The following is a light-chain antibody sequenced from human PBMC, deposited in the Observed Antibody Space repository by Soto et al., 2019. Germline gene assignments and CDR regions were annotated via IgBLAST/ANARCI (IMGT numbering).Light chain of an antibody. V-gene: IGKV3-11*01. CDR3: QQRSNWPYT. Sequence: EIVLTHSPATLSLSPGERATLSCRASQSVSSYLAWYQQKPGQAPRLLIYDASNRATGIPARFSGSGSGTDFTLTISSLEPEDFALYYCQQRSNWPYTFGQGTKLEIK. J-gene: IGKJ2*01. CDR1: QSVSSY. CDR2: DAS.